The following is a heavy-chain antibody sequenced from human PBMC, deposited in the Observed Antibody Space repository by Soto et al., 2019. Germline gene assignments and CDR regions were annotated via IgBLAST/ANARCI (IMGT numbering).Heavy chain of an antibody. Sequence: QLLESGGGLVQPGGSLRLSCAASGFTFTNYAMSWVRQAPGKGLEWVAIISGNGGNTFYPESVKGRFTISRDNSENTLSLHMNSLGADDTAVYYCARAATFYCSRTTCYADSWAQGTLVTVSS. CDR1: GFTFTNYA. V-gene: IGHV3-23*01. J-gene: IGHJ5*01. D-gene: IGHD2-2*01. CDR2: ISGNGGNT. CDR3: ARAATFYCSRTTCYADS.